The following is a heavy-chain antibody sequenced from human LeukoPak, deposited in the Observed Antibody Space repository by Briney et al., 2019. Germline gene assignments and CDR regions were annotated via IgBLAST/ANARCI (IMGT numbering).Heavy chain of an antibody. V-gene: IGHV3-66*01. Sequence: GGSLRLSCAASGFTVSTNYMNWVRQAPGKGLEWGSMIYSGGSTSYADSANGRFTSSRDNSKNTLYLQMNSLRAADTAVYYCARRPYSKYDFYYGMDVWGQGTTVTVSS. CDR1: GFTVSTNY. CDR3: ARRPYSKYDFYYGMDV. CDR2: IYSGGST. J-gene: IGHJ6*02. D-gene: IGHD4-11*01.